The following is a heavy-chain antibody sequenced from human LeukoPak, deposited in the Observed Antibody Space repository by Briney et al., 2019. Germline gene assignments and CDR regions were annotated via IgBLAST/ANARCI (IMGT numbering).Heavy chain of an antibody. CDR2: INHSGST. Sequence: SETLSLTCAVYGGSFSGYYWSWIRQPPGKGLEWIGEINHSGSTNYSPSLKSRVTISVDTSKNQFSLKLSSVTAADTAVYYCARGPDCSSTSCYFDYWGQGTLVTVSS. J-gene: IGHJ4*02. CDR1: GGSFSGYY. D-gene: IGHD2-2*01. V-gene: IGHV4-34*01. CDR3: ARGPDCSSTSCYFDY.